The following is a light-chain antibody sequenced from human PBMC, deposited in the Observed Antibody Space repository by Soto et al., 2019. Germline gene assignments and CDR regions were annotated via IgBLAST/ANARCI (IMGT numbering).Light chain of an antibody. CDR3: CSDAGSYTLV. Sequence: QSALTQPRSVSGSPGQSVTISCTGTSSDVGGYNYVSWYQQHPGKAPKLMIYDVSKRPSGVPDRFSGSKSGNTAPLTISGLQAEDEADYYCCSDAGSYTLVFGGGAKLTVL. J-gene: IGLJ2*01. CDR2: DVS. V-gene: IGLV2-11*01. CDR1: SSDVGGYNY.